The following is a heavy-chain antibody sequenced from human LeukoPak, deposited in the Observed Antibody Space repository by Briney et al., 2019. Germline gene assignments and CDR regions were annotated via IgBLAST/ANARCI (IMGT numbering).Heavy chain of an antibody. V-gene: IGHV1-2*02. D-gene: IGHD3-3*01. CDR3: ARDYDFWSGYGRGWFDP. CDR1: GYTFTSYY. CDR2: INPNSGGT. Sequence: GASVKVSCKASGYTFTSYYMHWVRQAPGQGLEWMGWINPNSGGTNYAQKFQGRVTMTRDTSISTAYMELSRLRSDDTAVYYCARDYDFWSGYGRGWFDPWGQGTLVTVSS. J-gene: IGHJ5*02.